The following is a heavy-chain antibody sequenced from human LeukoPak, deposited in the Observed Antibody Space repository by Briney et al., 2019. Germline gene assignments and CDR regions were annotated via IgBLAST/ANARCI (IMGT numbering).Heavy chain of an antibody. D-gene: IGHD4/OR15-4a*01. CDR3: CAGYEYGDHDY. CDR2: IYHSGTT. V-gene: IGHV4-59*02. J-gene: IGHJ4*02. CDR1: GASVSSHY. Sequence: KLSETLSLTCAVSGASVSSHYWSWIRQSPGKGLEWIGHIYHSGTTKYNPSLKSRVTISVDTPKSQFSLKLKSVTAADTAVYYCCAGYEYGDHDYWGQGTLVSVSS.